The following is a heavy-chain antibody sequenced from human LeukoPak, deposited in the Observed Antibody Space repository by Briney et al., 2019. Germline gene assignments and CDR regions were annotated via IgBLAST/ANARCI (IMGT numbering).Heavy chain of an antibody. CDR2: IYYSGST. Sequence: SETLSLTCTSSGRSISLYYWIWIRQPPGKGLEGIGYIYYSGSTNYNPSLKSRVTISVDTYKNKFSLKLSSVTAADTAVYYCARAAEWELWLDYWGQGTLVTVSS. D-gene: IGHD1-26*01. V-gene: IGHV4-59*01. CDR1: GRSISLYY. CDR3: ARAAEWELWLDY. J-gene: IGHJ4*02.